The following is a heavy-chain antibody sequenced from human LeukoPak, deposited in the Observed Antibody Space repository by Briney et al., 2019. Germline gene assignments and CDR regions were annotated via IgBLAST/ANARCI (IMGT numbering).Heavy chain of an antibody. J-gene: IGHJ5*02. D-gene: IGHD3-10*01. CDR2: IYYSGST. CDR1: GGSISSGGYY. V-gene: IGHV4-31*03. Sequence: TLSLTCTVSGGSISSGGYYWSWIRQHPGKGLEWIGYIYYSGSTYYNPSLKSRVTISVDTSKNQFSLKLSSVTAADTAVYYCAGELRGFGELDNGFDPWGQGTLVTVSS. CDR3: AGELRGFGELDNGFDP.